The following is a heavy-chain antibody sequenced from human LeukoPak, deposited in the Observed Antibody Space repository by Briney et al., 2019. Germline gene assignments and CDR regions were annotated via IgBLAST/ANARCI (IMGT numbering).Heavy chain of an antibody. V-gene: IGHV3-48*04. J-gene: IGHJ6*03. D-gene: IGHD6-13*01. CDR2: ISTSGSTI. CDR1: GFTFSSYW. CDR3: ARDATTATGWVYMDV. Sequence: PGGSMRLSCAASGFTFSSYWMHWVRQAPGKGLEWVSHISTSGSTIYYANSVKGRFTISRDNAKNSLYLQMNSLRAEDTALYYCARDATTATGWVYMDVWGKGTTVTISS.